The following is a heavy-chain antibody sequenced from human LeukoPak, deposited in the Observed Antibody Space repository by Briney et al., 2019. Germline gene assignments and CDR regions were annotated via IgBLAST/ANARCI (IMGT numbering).Heavy chain of an antibody. CDR1: GFTFSSYA. V-gene: IGHV3-23*01. CDR3: AKDHIAAAGPYWYFDL. J-gene: IGHJ2*01. D-gene: IGHD6-13*01. CDR2: ISGSGGST. Sequence: PGGSLRLSCAASGFTFSSYAMSWVRQAPGKGLEWVSAISGSGGSTYYADSVKGRFTISRDNSKNTLYLQMNSLRAEDTAVYYCAKDHIAAAGPYWYFDLWGRGTLVTVSS.